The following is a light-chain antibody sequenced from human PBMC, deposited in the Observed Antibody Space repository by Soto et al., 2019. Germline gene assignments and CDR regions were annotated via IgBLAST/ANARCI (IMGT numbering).Light chain of an antibody. V-gene: IGKV3-20*01. J-gene: IGKJ3*01. CDR1: QSINSRY. CDR2: GAS. Sequence: EIVLTQSPGTLSLSPGERATLSCRASQSINSRYLAWYQQKPGQAPRLLIYGASSSATGIPDRISGSGAGADVALSISRLEPEDVGVYYCQLFGSSPGFTFGPGTMVDIK. CDR3: QLFGSSPGFT.